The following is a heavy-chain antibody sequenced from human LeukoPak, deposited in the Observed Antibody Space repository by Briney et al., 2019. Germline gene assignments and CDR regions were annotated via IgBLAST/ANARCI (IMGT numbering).Heavy chain of an antibody. D-gene: IGHD2-15*01. Sequence: SGGSLRLSCAASGFTFDDYGMSWVRQAPGKGLEWVSGINWNGGSTGYADSVKGRFTISRDNAKNSLYLQMNSLRAEDTALYHCARGVVADTSYYYYYMDVWGKGTTVTISS. CDR2: INWNGGST. CDR1: GFTFDDYG. V-gene: IGHV3-20*01. J-gene: IGHJ6*03. CDR3: ARGVVADTSYYYYYMDV.